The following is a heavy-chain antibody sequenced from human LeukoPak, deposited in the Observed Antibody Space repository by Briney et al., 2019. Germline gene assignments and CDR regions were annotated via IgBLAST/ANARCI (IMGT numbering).Heavy chain of an antibody. CDR2: IRSRAYGGTT. V-gene: IGHV3-49*04. D-gene: IGHD3-22*01. CDR1: GFTFEDYT. CDR3: ARHARYYYDGSGHYHFDY. J-gene: IGHJ4*02. Sequence: PGGSLRLSCIASGFTFEDYTMSWVREASGKGLEWVGFIRSRAYGGTTEYAASVKGRFTISRDDSKSITDLQMNSLKTEDTAGYYCARHARYYYDGSGHYHFDYWGQGTLVTVSS.